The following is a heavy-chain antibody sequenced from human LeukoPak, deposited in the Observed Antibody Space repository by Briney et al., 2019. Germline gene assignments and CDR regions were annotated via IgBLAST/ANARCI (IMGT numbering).Heavy chain of an antibody. V-gene: IGHV3-23*01. CDR1: GLSFSTSA. J-gene: IGHJ3*02. CDR3: AKGQDVLRFLEWPLRAFDI. CDR2: ISGSGGST. Sequence: PGGSPRLSCAAAGLSFSTSAMSSVRQAPGKGLGWVSAISGSGGSTYYEESVKGRFTISRDNSKNTLYLQMNSLRAEDTAVYYCAKGQDVLRFLEWPLRAFDIWGQGTMVTVFS. D-gene: IGHD3-3*01.